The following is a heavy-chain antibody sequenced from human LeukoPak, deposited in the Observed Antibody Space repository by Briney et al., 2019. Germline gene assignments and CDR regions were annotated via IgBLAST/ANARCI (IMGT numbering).Heavy chain of an antibody. D-gene: IGHD5-24*01. CDR2: IYYSGST. V-gene: IGHV4-39*01. CDR3: ARLGTLQWDLDY. J-gene: IGHJ4*02. CDR1: GGSISSNTYY. Sequence: SETLSLTCTVSGGSISSNTYYWGWIRQPPGKGLEWIGSIYYSGSTYYNPSLKSRVTISVDTSKNRFSLKLSSVTAADTAVYYCARLGTLQWDLDYWGQGTLVTVSS.